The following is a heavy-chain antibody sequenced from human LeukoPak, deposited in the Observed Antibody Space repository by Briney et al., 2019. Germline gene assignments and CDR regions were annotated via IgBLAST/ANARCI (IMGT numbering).Heavy chain of an antibody. V-gene: IGHV3-21*01. J-gene: IGHJ5*02. Sequence: GGSLRLSCAASGFTFSSYSMNWVRQAPGKGLEWVSSISSSSSYIYYADSVKGRFTISRDNAKNSLYLQMNSLRAEDTAVYYCARDQVGGGSSWISGWFDPWGQGTLVTVSS. CDR3: ARDQVGGGSSWISGWFDP. CDR2: ISSSSSYI. CDR1: GFTFSSYS. D-gene: IGHD6-13*01.